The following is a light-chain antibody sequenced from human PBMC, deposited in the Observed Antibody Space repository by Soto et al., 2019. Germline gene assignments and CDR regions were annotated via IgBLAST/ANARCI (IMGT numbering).Light chain of an antibody. CDR2: EVS. V-gene: IGLV2-14*01. Sequence: QSALTQPASVSRSPGQSITISCTGTSSDVGGYNYVSWYQQHPGKAPKLMIYEVSNRPSGVSNRFSGSKSGNTASLTISGLQAEDEPDYYCSSYTSSSLYVFGTGTKVTVL. CDR1: SSDVGGYNY. CDR3: SSYTSSSLYV. J-gene: IGLJ1*01.